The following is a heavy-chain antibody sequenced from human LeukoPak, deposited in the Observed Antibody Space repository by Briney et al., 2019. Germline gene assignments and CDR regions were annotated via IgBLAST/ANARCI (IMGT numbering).Heavy chain of an antibody. J-gene: IGHJ3*02. V-gene: IGHV1-2*02. CDR2: INPNSGGI. D-gene: IGHD6-6*01. CDR3: ARGLVLLGAFDI. CDR1: GYRFTDYN. Sequence: ASVKVSCKASGYRFTDYNMHWVRQAPGQGIEWMGWINPNSGGINYAQKLQGRVTMTTDTSTSTAYMELRSLRSDDTAVYYCARGLVLLGAFDIWGQGTMVTVSS.